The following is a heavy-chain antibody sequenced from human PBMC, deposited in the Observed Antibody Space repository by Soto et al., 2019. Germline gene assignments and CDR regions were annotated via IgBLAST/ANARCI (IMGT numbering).Heavy chain of an antibody. J-gene: IGHJ4*02. CDR2: INWNGDDI. CDR1: GFTFDDYT. CDR3: VKDSDWSFDS. Sequence: GGSLRLSCAASGFTFDDYTMHWVRQGPGKGLEWVSFINWNGDDINYADSVKGRFTISRDNSKNSPYLQMNSLRTEDTALYYCVKDSDWSFDSWGQGTLVTVSS. D-gene: IGHD6-19*01. V-gene: IGHV3-43*01.